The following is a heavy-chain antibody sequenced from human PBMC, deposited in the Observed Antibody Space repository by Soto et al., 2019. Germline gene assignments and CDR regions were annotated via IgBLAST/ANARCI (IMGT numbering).Heavy chain of an antibody. CDR3: TTVAVAAGLFDY. CDR1: GFTFSNAW. Sequence: EVQLVESGGGLVKPGGSLRLSCAASGFTFSNAWMSWVRQAPGKGLEWVGRIKSKTDGGTTDYAAPVKGRFTISRDDSKNTLYLQMNSPKTEDTAVYYCTTVAVAAGLFDYWGQGTLVTVSS. CDR2: IKSKTDGGTT. D-gene: IGHD2-15*01. V-gene: IGHV3-15*01. J-gene: IGHJ4*02.